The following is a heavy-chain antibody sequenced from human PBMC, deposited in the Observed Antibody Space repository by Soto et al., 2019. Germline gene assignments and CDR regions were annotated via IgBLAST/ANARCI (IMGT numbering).Heavy chain of an antibody. D-gene: IGHD2-2*01. CDR3: TKGASTSCFSAFDL. Sequence: EVQLVESGGGVVQPGRSLRLSCSASGFTFDDYAMNWVRQAPGKGLEWVSSISWNSGNIVYADSVRGRFTISRDNAKTSLHLQMNSLRAEDPALYYCTKGASTSCFSAFDLWGQGTMVTVSS. V-gene: IGHV3-9*01. CDR2: ISWNSGNI. J-gene: IGHJ3*01. CDR1: GFTFDDYA.